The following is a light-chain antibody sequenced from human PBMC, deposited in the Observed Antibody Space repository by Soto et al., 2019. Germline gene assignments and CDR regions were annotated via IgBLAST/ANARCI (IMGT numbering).Light chain of an antibody. CDR3: TSYLSSPPFFV. J-gene: IGLJ1*01. CDR2: DVY. CDR1: RTDVDGFDY. V-gene: IGLV2-14*03. Sequence: QSVLTQPASVSGSPGQSIAISCTGVRTDVDGFDYVSWYQQHPGQAPQLIIYDVYNRPSGVSHRFSGSKSGDTASLTISGLKAEAEAYYYSTSYLSSPPFFVCGTGTKPTV.